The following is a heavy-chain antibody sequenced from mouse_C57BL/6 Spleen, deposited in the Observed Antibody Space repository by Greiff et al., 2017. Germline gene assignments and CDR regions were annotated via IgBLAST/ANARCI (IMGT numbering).Heavy chain of an antibody. CDR3: ASFGGFAY. CDR1: GFTFPDYY. J-gene: IGHJ3*01. V-gene: IGHV7-3*01. CDR2: IRNKANGYTT. D-gene: IGHD3-1*01. Sequence: EVKLEESGGGLVQPGGSLSLSCAASGFTFPDYYMSWVRQPPGKALEWLGFIRNKANGYTTEYSASVKGRFTISRDNSQSILYLQMNALRAEDSATYYCASFGGFAYWGQGTLVTVSA.